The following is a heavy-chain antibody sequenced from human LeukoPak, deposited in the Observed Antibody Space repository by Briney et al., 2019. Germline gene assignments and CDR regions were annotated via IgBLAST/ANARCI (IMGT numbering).Heavy chain of an antibody. CDR1: GGTFSSYA. V-gene: IGHV1-69*01. CDR2: IIPIFGTA. D-gene: IGHD6-19*01. J-gene: IGHJ3*02. CDR3: PSPNRAVAGTDAFDI. Sequence: EASVKVSCKASGGTFSSYAISWVRQAPGQGLEWMGGIIPIFGTANYAQKFQGRVTITADESTSTAYMELSSLRSEDTAVYYCPSPNRAVAGTDAFDIWGQGTMVTVSS.